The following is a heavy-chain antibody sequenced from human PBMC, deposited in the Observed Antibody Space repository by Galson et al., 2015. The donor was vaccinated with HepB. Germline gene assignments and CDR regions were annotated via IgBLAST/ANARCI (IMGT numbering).Heavy chain of an antibody. D-gene: IGHD3-10*01. J-gene: IGHJ4*02. CDR1: GFTFNNAW. Sequence: SLRLSCAASGFTFNNAWMSWVRQAPGKGLEWVGRIKSKTDGGTTDYTAPVKGRFIISRDDSKNTLYLQMNSLKVEDTAVYYRSTGGGVRYWGQGTLVTVSS. V-gene: IGHV3-15*01. CDR2: IKSKTDGGTT. CDR3: STGGGVRY.